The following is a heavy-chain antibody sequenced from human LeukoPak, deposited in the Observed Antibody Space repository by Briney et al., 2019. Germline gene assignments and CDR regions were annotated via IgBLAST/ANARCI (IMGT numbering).Heavy chain of an antibody. CDR1: GFTVSSNY. Sequence: GGSLRLSCAASGFTVSSNYMTWVRQAPGKGLEWVSVIYTGGSTYHADFVKGRFTISRDNSKNTIYLQMNSLRAEDTAVYFCAKSLSSRGVIIPRTSRYFNYWGQGTLVTVSS. J-gene: IGHJ4*02. CDR2: IYTGGST. D-gene: IGHD3-10*01. V-gene: IGHV3-53*01. CDR3: AKSLSSRGVIIPRTSRYFNY.